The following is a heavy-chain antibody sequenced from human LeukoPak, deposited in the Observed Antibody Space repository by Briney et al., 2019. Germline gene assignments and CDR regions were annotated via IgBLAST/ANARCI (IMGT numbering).Heavy chain of an antibody. Sequence: SETLSLTCAVYGGSFSGYYWNWIRQPPGKGLEWIGEISHSGSTNYNPSLKSRVTISVDTSKNQFSLKLSSVTAADTAVYYCARGLGDSSGYYFDYWGQGTLVTVSS. V-gene: IGHV4-34*01. D-gene: IGHD3-22*01. CDR1: GGSFSGYY. J-gene: IGHJ4*02. CDR3: ARGLGDSSGYYFDY. CDR2: ISHSGST.